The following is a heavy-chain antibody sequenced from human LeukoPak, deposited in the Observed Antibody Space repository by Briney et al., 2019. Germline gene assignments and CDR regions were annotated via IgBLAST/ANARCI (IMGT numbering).Heavy chain of an antibody. J-gene: IGHJ4*02. CDR1: GFTFSSYW. D-gene: IGHD4/OR15-4a*01. CDR2: MSYDGSHK. V-gene: IGHV3-30*18. CDR3: AKGYDYGDY. Sequence: GGSLRLSCAASGFTFSSYWMSWVRQAPGKGLEWVAVMSYDGSHKYYADSVKGRFTISRDNSKNTVYLEMNSLRGEDTAVYYCAKGYDYGDYWGQGTLVTVSS.